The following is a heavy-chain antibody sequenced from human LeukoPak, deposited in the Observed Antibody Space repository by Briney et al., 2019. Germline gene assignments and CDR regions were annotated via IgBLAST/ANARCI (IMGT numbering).Heavy chain of an antibody. J-gene: IGHJ3*02. D-gene: IGHD3-3*01. CDR1: GGSISSYY. Sequence: SETLSLTCTVSGGSISSYYWSWIRQPPGKGLEWIGYIYYSGSTNYNPSLKSQVTISVDTSKNQFSLKLSSVTAADTAVYYCARAAPYYDFWSGYYPKYAFDIWGQGTMVTVSS. V-gene: IGHV4-59*01. CDR2: IYYSGST. CDR3: ARAAPYYDFWSGYYPKYAFDI.